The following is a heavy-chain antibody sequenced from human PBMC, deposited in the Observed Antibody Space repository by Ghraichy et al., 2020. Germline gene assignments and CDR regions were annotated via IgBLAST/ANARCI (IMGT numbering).Heavy chain of an antibody. V-gene: IGHV4-4*02. CDR1: GDSIISNNW. J-gene: IGHJ4*02. D-gene: IGHD2-2*01. CDR3: AREIDQLRYFDS. CDR2: IFHNGST. Sequence: SETLSLTCAVSGDSIISNNWWSWVRQPPGKGLEWIGEIFHNGSTNYNPSLKSRITISLDKSKNQFSLKMTSVTAADTAVYYCAREIDQLRYFDSWGQGTLVTVSS.